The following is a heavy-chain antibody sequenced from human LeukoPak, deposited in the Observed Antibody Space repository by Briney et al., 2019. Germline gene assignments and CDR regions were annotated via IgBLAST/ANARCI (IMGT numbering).Heavy chain of an antibody. CDR1: GFTFSSYG. CDR3: ARDRERAADLGY. D-gene: IGHD6-13*01. Sequence: PGRSLRLSCAASGFTFSSYGMHWVRQAPGKGLELVANIWYDGSNEYYADSVKGRFTISRDNSKNTLYLQMNSLRAEDTAVYYCARDRERAADLGYWGQGTLVTVSS. V-gene: IGHV3-33*08. CDR2: IWYDGSNE. J-gene: IGHJ4*02.